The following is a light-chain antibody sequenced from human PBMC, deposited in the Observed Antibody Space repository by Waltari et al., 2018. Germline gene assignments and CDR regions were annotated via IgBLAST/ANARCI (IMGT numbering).Light chain of an antibody. Sequence: SSGLTQDPAVSVALGQTVRITCQGDCLRTYFATWYQQKPGQAPLLVIYGKNNRHSGIPDRFSGSSSEDTTSLTITGVQAEEEADYFCSSRDSSGNHVLFGGGTKLTVL. CDR2: GKN. CDR3: SSRDSSGNHVL. J-gene: IGLJ3*02. CDR1: CLRTYF. V-gene: IGLV3-19*01.